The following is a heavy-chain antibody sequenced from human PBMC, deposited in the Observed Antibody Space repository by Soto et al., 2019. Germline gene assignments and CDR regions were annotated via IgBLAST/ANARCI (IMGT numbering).Heavy chain of an antibody. CDR1: GGSISSGGDS. Sequence: SETLSLTCAVSGGSISSGGDSWSWIRQPPGKGLEWIGYIYHSGSTYYNPSLKSRVTISVDRSKNQFSLKLSSVTAADTAVYYCARVNYDSSGYYYRYFDYWGQGTLVTVS. J-gene: IGHJ4*02. D-gene: IGHD3-22*01. V-gene: IGHV4-30-2*01. CDR3: ARVNYDSSGYYYRYFDY. CDR2: IYHSGST.